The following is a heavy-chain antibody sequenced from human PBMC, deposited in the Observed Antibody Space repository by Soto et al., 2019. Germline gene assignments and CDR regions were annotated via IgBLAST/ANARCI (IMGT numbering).Heavy chain of an antibody. CDR3: ARHSNRNYGLYYFDF. CDR1: GGSVSSSSYY. CDR2: VYYSGST. J-gene: IGHJ4*02. D-gene: IGHD4-4*01. V-gene: IGHV4-39*01. Sequence: PSETLSLTCTVSGGSVSSSSYYWGWVRQPPGKGLEWIGNVYYSGSTNYNPSLKSRVTMSVDTSNNQFSLKVMSVTAADTAVYYCARHSNRNYGLYYFDFWGLGALVTVSS.